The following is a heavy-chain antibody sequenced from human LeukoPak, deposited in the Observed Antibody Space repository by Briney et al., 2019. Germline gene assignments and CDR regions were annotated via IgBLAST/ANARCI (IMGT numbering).Heavy chain of an antibody. CDR3: AREGRGYSGYDGWFDP. J-gene: IGHJ5*02. D-gene: IGHD5-12*01. CDR2: IYYSGST. CDR1: GGSISSSSYY. Sequence: PSETLSLTCTVSGGSISSSSYYWGWIRQPPGKGLEWIGSIYYSGSTYYNPSLKSRVTISVDTSKNQFSLKLSSVTAADTAVYYCAREGRGYSGYDGWFDPWGQGTLVTVSS. V-gene: IGHV4-39*07.